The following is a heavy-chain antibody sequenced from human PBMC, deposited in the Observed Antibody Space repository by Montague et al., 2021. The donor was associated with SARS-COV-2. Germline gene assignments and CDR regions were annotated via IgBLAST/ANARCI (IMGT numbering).Heavy chain of an antibody. Sequence: SETLSLTCTVSGDSVSHNFCSWIRHPPRQGLEWMCNVNYSRSSSNNPSLRRRVSIAVDTSKNQFSLRLSTVTAADTATDYCVRGPAPSGSGTFYDYWGQGTLVTVSS. D-gene: IGHD1-26*01. CDR3: VRGPAPSGSGTFYDY. J-gene: IGHJ4*02. CDR1: GDSVSHNF. V-gene: IGHV4-59*02. CDR2: VNYSRSS.